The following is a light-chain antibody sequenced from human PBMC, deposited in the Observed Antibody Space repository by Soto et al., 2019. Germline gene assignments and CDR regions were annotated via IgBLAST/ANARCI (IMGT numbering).Light chain of an antibody. V-gene: IGKV3-15*01. J-gene: IGKJ5*01. CDR1: PSVSIH. CDR3: QQYRNWPKIT. CDR2: DTS. Sequence: ETVMTQSPGTLSVSLGERATLSCRASPSVSIHLAWYQQKPCQAPRLLIYDTSTRATGIPARFSGSGSGTEFTPTISSLQSEDFAVYYGQQYRNWPKITFGQGTRLEIK.